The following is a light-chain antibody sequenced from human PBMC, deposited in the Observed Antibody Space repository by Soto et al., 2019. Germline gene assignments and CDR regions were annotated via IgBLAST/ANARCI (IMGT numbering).Light chain of an antibody. CDR3: QQNQDIPPT. CDR1: QSIDTY. J-gene: IGKJ1*01. V-gene: IGKV1-39*01. CDR2: VGS. Sequence: DIQMTQSPSSLSASAGDRVTVTCRARQSIDTYLNWYQQRPGQAPKLLIYVGSTLQSGVPSRFSGSGSGTHFTRTISSLQPEDFATYYCQQNQDIPPTFGQGTRVERK.